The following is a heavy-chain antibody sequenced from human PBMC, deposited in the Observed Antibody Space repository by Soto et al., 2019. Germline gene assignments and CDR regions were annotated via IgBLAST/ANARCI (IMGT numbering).Heavy chain of an antibody. D-gene: IGHD5-12*01. V-gene: IGHV4-4*02. J-gene: IGHJ4*02. CDR2: IYHSGTT. CDR1: GGSISSDNW. CDR3: ARGGRWLRDY. Sequence: QVQLQESGPGLVKPSGTLSLTCAVSGGSISSDNWWSWVRQPPGKGLEWVGEIYHSGTTNYNPSLKSRVTISVDTSKNQFSLELSSVTAADTAVYYCARGGRWLRDYWGQGTLVTVSS.